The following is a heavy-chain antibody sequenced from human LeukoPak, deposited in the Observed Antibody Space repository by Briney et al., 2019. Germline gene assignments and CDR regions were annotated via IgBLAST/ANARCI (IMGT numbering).Heavy chain of an antibody. V-gene: IGHV3-23*01. CDR3: ARTDSAVAEYYFDY. J-gene: IGHJ4*02. CDR1: GFTFSSYA. CDR2: INGNGRNT. D-gene: IGHD6-19*01. Sequence: GGSLRLSCAASGFTFSSYAMSWVRQAPGKGIEWVSAINGNGRNTYYADSVKGRCTISRDNSKNTLYLHINGLRAEDTAVYYCARTDSAVAEYYFDYWGQGTLVTVSS.